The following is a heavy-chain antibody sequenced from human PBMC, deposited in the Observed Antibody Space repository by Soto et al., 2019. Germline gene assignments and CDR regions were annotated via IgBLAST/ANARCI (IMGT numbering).Heavy chain of an antibody. Sequence: QEHLVQSGAEVKSPGASVKVSCKAAGYTFTGYYIHWVRQAPGQGLEWMGWINPNTAGANIAQKFQGWVTLTRDTSITTTYMEVNRLTSNDTVVYYCAGDYCDGSASYGLEIWGQGTMVTVAS. CDR2: INPNTAGA. V-gene: IGHV1-2*04. D-gene: IGHD2-21*01. CDR1: GYTFTGYY. J-gene: IGHJ3*01. CDR3: AGDYCDGSASYGLEI.